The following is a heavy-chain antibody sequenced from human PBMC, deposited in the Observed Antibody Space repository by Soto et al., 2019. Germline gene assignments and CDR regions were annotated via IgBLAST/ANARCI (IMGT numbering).Heavy chain of an antibody. J-gene: IGHJ5*01. CDR2: IDPGSGNT. Sequence: QVQLVQSGAEEKKPGASVKVSCKASGYIFTTYAMHWVRQAPGHRLEWMGRIDPGSGNTKYSQKFQGRVTITRDTSASTAYMELTSLRSEDTTVYYCARGGSGATSWFDSWGQGTLVTVSS. CDR3: ARGGSGATSWFDS. D-gene: IGHD3-10*01. CDR1: GYIFTTYA. V-gene: IGHV1-3*05.